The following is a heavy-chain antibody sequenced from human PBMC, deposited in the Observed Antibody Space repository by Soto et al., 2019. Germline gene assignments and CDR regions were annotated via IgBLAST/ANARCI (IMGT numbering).Heavy chain of an antibody. D-gene: IGHD2-15*01. CDR3: ARVYCSGGSCYLDY. CDR1: GYTFTSYA. J-gene: IGHJ4*02. Sequence: GASVKVSCKASGYTFTSYAMHWVRQAPGQRLEWMGWINAGNGNTKYSQKFQGRVTITRDTSASTAYMELSSLRSEDTAVYYCARVYCSGGSCYLDYWGQRTLVTVSS. V-gene: IGHV1-3*01. CDR2: INAGNGNT.